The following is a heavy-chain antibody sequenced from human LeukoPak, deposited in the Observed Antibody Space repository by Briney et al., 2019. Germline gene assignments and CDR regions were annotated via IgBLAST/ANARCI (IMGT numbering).Heavy chain of an antibody. CDR3: ARDFGDPYYYYGMDV. CDR1: GFTFSDYY. J-gene: IGHJ6*02. CDR2: ISSSGSTI. Sequence: GGSLRLSCAASGFTFSDYYMSWIRQAPGKGLEWVSYISSSGSTIYYADSVKGRFTISRDNAKSSLYLQMNSLRAEDTAVYYCARDFGDPYYYYGMDVWGQGTTVTVSS. V-gene: IGHV3-11*01. D-gene: IGHD4-17*01.